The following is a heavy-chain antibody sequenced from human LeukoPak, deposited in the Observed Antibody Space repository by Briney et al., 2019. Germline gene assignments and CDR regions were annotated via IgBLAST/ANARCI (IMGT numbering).Heavy chain of an antibody. D-gene: IGHD6-6*01. CDR2: ISAYNGNT. V-gene: IGHV1-18*01. CDR3: ARDLGAARLSYYYYMDV. J-gene: IGHJ6*03. CDR1: GYTFTSYG. Sequence: ASVKGSWKASGYTFTSYGISWVRQAPGQGLEWMGWISAYNGNTNYAQKLQGRVTMTTDTSTSTAYMELRSLRSDDTAVYYCARDLGAARLSYYYYMDVWGKGTTVTVAS.